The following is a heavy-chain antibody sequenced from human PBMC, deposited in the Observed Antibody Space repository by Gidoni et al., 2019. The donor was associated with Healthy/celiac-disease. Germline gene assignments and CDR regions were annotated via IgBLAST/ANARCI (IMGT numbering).Heavy chain of an antibody. Sequence: EVQLVESGGGLVKPGGSLRLSCAASGFTFSTAWMRWVRQAPGKGLEWVGRIKSKTDGGTTDYAAPVKGRFTISRDDSKNTLYLQMNSLKTEDTAVYYCTRSPPIVDTVVTPASDAFDIWGQGTMVTVSS. CDR2: IKSKTDGGTT. V-gene: IGHV3-15*01. D-gene: IGHD2-21*02. CDR1: GFTFSTAW. CDR3: TRSPPIVDTVVTPASDAFDI. J-gene: IGHJ3*02.